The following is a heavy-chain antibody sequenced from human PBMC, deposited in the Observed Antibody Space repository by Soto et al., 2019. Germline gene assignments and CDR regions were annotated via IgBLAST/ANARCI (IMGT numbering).Heavy chain of an antibody. Sequence: PSATLSLTCTVSGGAISFYTWNWIRQAPGKGPEWLGYIYGSGSANYNPSLKSRLTISVDTSKNQFSLNLSSVTAADTAIYYCARGQTVRAFEFWGQGTKVTVSS. J-gene: IGHJ3*01. CDR3: ARGQTVRAFEF. CDR2: IYGSGSA. D-gene: IGHD2-21*02. V-gene: IGHV4-59*01. CDR1: GGAISFYT.